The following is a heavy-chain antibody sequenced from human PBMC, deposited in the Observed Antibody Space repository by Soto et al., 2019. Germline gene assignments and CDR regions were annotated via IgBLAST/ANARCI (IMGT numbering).Heavy chain of an antibody. J-gene: IGHJ5*02. D-gene: IGHD6-13*01. Sequence: PSETLSLTCTVSGGSISSGDYYWSWIRQPPGKGLEWIGYIYYSGSTYYNPSLKSRVTISVDTSKNQFSLKLSSVTAADTAVYYCARKHSSSWDNWFDPWGQGTLVTVSS. CDR3: ARKHSSSWDNWFDP. CDR2: IYYSGST. CDR1: GGSISSGDYY. V-gene: IGHV4-30-4*01.